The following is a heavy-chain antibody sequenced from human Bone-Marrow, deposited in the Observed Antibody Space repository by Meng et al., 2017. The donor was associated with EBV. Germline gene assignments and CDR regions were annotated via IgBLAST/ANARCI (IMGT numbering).Heavy chain of an antibody. CDR1: GGTFSSYA. J-gene: IGHJ5*02. CDR2: FLPTLGAP. Sequence: QVEVVQSGAEVKKPGSSVKVSCKASGGTFSSYAISWVRQAPGQGLEWLGGFLPTLGAPNYAQKFHGRVTITADESTSTHYMDLSSLRSEDTAVYYCARDGSDHGAPWVPWGQGTLVTVSS. CDR3: ARDGSDHGAPWVP. D-gene: IGHD1-26*01. V-gene: IGHV1-69*01.